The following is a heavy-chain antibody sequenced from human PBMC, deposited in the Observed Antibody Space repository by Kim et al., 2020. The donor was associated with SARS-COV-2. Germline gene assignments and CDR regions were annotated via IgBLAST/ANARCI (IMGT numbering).Heavy chain of an antibody. CDR2: ISSSSSTI. CDR1: GFTFSSYS. V-gene: IGHV3-48*02. CDR3: ARDGIDSSGYYYYRRDDFDC. Sequence: GGSLRLSCAASGFTFSSYSMNWVRQAPGKGLEWVSYISSSSSTIYYADSVKGRFTISRDNAKNSLYLQMNSLRDEDTAVYYCARDGIDSSGYYYYRRDDFDCWGQGTLVTVSS. D-gene: IGHD3-22*01. J-gene: IGHJ4*02.